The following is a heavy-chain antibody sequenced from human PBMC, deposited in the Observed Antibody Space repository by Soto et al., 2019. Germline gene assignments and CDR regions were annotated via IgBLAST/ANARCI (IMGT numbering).Heavy chain of an antibody. CDR2: IYYSGST. V-gene: IGHV4-61*01. CDR3: ARDSPWSYFDY. CDR1: GGSVSSGSYY. Sequence: QVQLQESGPGLVKPSETLSLTCTVSGGSVSSGSYYWSWIRQPPGKGLEWIGYIYYSGSTNYNPSLKSRVTISVDTSKNQFSLKLSSVTAADTAVYYCARDSPWSYFDYWGQGTLVTVSS. D-gene: IGHD3-3*01. J-gene: IGHJ4*02.